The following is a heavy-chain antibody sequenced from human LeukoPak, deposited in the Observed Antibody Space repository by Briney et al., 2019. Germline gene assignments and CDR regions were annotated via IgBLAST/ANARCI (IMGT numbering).Heavy chain of an antibody. J-gene: IGHJ4*02. D-gene: IGHD2-21*02. V-gene: IGHV4-34*01. CDR3: ARGYCGGDCYMVY. Sequence: WKGLEWIGEINHSGSTYYNPSLKRRVSISVDTSKNQFSLKLSSVTAADTAVYYCARGYCGGDCYMVYWGQGTLVTVSS. CDR2: INHSGST.